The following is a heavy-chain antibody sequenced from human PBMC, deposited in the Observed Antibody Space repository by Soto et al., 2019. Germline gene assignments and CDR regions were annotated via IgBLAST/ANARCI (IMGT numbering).Heavy chain of an antibody. D-gene: IGHD1-26*01. CDR1: GFRFGDYY. CDR3: ARDLRRNSGSYFDY. Sequence: TGGSLRLSCAASGFRFGDYYMSWIRQAPGKGLEWISYIGSSSGYTNYADSVKGRFTISRDNAKNSLYLQVSSLRAEDTAIYYCARDLRRNSGSYFDYWGQGTPVTVSS. V-gene: IGHV3-11*05. J-gene: IGHJ4*02. CDR2: IGSSSGYT.